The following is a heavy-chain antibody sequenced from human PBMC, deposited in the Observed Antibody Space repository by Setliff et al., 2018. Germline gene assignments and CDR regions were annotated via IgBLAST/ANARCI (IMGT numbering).Heavy chain of an antibody. V-gene: IGHV1-18*04. CDR1: GYTFMNSI. CDR3: SRLVRYCTTTTCQRASGDDY. D-gene: IGHD2-8*01. J-gene: IGHJ4*02. Sequence: ASVKVSCKASGYTFMNSIMNWVRQAPGQGLEWMGWISAYNGNTYHAQKFQDRLSMTTDTSTSTAYMELRSLRADDTAVYYCSRLVRYCTTTTCQRASGDDYWGQGTLVTVSS. CDR2: ISAYNGNT.